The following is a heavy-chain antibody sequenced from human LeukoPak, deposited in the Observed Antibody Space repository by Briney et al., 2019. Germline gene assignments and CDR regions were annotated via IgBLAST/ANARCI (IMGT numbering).Heavy chain of an antibody. J-gene: IGHJ5*02. CDR3: ARGGPDIVVVPAAKRVYNWFDP. CDR1: GGTFSSYA. D-gene: IGHD2-2*01. V-gene: IGHV1-69*01. Sequence: SVKVSCKASGGTFSSYAISWVRQAPGQGLEWMGGIIPIFGTANYAQKLQGRVTITADESTSTAYMELSSLRCEDTAVYYCARGGPDIVVVPAAKRVYNWFDPWGQGTLVTVSS. CDR2: IIPIFGTA.